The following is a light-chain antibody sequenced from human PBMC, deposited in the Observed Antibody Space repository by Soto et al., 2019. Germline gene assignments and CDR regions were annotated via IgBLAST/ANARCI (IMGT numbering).Light chain of an antibody. CDR3: AAWDGSLNHIL. V-gene: IGLV1-44*01. CDR2: NDN. J-gene: IGLJ2*01. Sequence: QSVLTQPPSASGTPGQGVAISCSGSSSNMGSNTVNWYQHLPGTAPKLLIYNDNQRPSGVPDRFFGSKSGTSASLAITGLQSEDEADYYCAAWDGSLNHILFGGGTKVIVL. CDR1: SSNMGSNT.